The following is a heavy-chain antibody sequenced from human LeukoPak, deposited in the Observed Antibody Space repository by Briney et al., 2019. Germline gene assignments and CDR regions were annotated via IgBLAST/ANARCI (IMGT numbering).Heavy chain of an antibody. Sequence: SETLSLTCTVSGYSISSGYYWGWIRQPPGKGLEWIGSIYHSGSTYYNPSLKSRVTISVDTSKNQFSLKLSSVTAADTAVYYCARGYSGSYLYYFDYWGQGTLVTVSS. J-gene: IGHJ4*02. V-gene: IGHV4-38-2*02. CDR2: IYHSGST. CDR1: GYSISSGYY. CDR3: ARGYSGSYLYYFDY. D-gene: IGHD1-26*01.